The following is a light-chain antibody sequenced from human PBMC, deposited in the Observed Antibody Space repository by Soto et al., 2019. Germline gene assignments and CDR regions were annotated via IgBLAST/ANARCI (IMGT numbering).Light chain of an antibody. V-gene: IGKV1-5*03. CDR1: QSISNS. CDR2: KAS. J-gene: IGKJ1*01. CDR3: QQYHNYAYK. Sequence: DIQMTQSPSTLSASVGDRVTITCRASQSISNSLAWYQQKPGKAPKLLIYKASNLEGGVPSRFSGSGSGTEFTLTISSLRPDDFATYYCQQYHNYAYKFGQGTKVDI.